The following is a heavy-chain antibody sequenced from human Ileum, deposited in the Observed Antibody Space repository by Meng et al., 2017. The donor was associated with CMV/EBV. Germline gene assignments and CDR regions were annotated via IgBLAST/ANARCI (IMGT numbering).Heavy chain of an antibody. V-gene: IGHV3-73*01. J-gene: IGHJ4*02. CDR3: TRHGSAGTGDY. CDR1: GFPFSGSA. D-gene: IGHD6-13*01. CDR2: IRNKANSYAT. Sequence: CAASGFPFSGSAMHWVRQASGKGLEWVGRIRNKANSYATAYAASVKGRFTISRDDSKNTAYLQMNSLKTEDTAVYYCTRHGSAGTGDYWGQGTLVTVSS.